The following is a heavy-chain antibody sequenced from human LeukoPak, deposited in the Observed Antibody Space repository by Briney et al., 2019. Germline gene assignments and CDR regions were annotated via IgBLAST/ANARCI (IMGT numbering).Heavy chain of an antibody. CDR2: INSDGSST. D-gene: IGHD6-6*01. CDR3: TRGGSSPDY. J-gene: IGHJ4*02. CDR1: GFTFSTYW. Sequence: GESLRLSCAAPGFTFSTYWMHWVRQAPGKGLVWVSRINSDGSSTSYADSVKGRFTISRDNAKNTLYLQMNSLRAEDTAVYYCTRGGSSPDYWGQGTLVTVSS. V-gene: IGHV3-74*01.